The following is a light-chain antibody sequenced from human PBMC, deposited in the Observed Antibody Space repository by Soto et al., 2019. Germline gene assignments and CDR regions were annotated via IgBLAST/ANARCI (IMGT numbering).Light chain of an antibody. Sequence: IMVEQSLGTVSLTQGERATLSCRASQSVSSSYLAWYQQKPGQPPRLLIYGASSRATGIPDRFSGSGSGTDFTLTISRLEPEDFAVFYCQHYDSLPITFGQGTRLEI. V-gene: IGKV3-20*01. CDR3: QHYDSLPIT. CDR2: GAS. CDR1: QSVSSSY. J-gene: IGKJ5*01.